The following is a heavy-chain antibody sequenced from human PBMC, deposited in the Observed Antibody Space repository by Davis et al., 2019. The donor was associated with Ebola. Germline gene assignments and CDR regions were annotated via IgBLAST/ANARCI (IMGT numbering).Heavy chain of an antibody. CDR3: AKTRSIVVVVPYDY. CDR2: ISSNGGST. Sequence: GESLKISCAASGFTFNSYAMHWVRQAPGKGLEYVSAISSNGGSTYYANSVKGRFTISRDNSKNTLYLQMGSLRVEDMAVYYCAKTRSIVVVVPYDYWGQGTLVTVSS. V-gene: IGHV3-64*01. CDR1: GFTFNSYA. D-gene: IGHD2-15*01. J-gene: IGHJ4*02.